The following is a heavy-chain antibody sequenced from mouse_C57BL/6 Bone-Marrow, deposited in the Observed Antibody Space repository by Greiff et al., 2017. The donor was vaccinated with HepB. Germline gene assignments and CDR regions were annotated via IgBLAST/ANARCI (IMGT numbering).Heavy chain of an antibody. V-gene: IGHV14-3*01. J-gene: IGHJ2*01. CDR3: ARTRPTMVTTFDY. Sequence: EVELVESVAELVRPGASVKLSCTASGFNIKNTYMHWVKQRPEQGLEWIGRIDPANGNTKYAPKFQGKATITADTSSNTAYLQLSSLTSEDTAIYYCARTRPTMVTTFDYWGQGTTLTVSS. CDR1: GFNIKNTY. CDR2: IDPANGNT. D-gene: IGHD2-9*01.